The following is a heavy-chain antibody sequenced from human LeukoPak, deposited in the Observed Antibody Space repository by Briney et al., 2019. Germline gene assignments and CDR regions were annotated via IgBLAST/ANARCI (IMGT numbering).Heavy chain of an antibody. CDR3: AWSLAGTGYFDY. V-gene: IGHV1-46*01. Sequence: ASVKVSCKASGYTFTSYYMHWVRQAPGQGLEWMGIINPSGGSTSYAQKFQGRVTMTRDTSTSTVYMELSSLRSEDTAVYYCAWSLAGTGYFDYWSQGTLVTVSS. D-gene: IGHD6-19*01. CDR1: GYTFTSYY. CDR2: INPSGGST. J-gene: IGHJ4*02.